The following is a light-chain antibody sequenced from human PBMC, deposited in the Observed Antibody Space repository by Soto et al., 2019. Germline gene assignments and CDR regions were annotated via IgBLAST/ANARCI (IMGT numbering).Light chain of an antibody. Sequence: IVLTQSPATLSLSPGERATLSCRASQSVGNNLAWYQQKPGQAPRLLIYDVFNRDTGIPARFSGSGSGTDFTLTISSLEPEDFAVYYCLQRSVWPWTFGPGTKVEVK. CDR2: DVF. CDR3: LQRSVWPWT. CDR1: QSVGNN. V-gene: IGKV3-11*01. J-gene: IGKJ1*01.